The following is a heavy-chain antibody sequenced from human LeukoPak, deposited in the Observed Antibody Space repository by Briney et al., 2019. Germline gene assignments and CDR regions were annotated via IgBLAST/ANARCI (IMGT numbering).Heavy chain of an antibody. CDR1: GFTFSSYA. Sequence: PGGSLRLSCAASGFTFSSYAMSWVRQAPGKGLEWVSSISGSGSSSYYADSVKGRFTVSRDSSKNTLYLQMNSLRAEDTAVYYCAKEKYYYDSSSSKFIDYWGQGALVTVSS. D-gene: IGHD3-22*01. CDR3: AKEKYYYDSSSSKFIDY. V-gene: IGHV3-23*01. CDR2: ISGSGSSS. J-gene: IGHJ4*02.